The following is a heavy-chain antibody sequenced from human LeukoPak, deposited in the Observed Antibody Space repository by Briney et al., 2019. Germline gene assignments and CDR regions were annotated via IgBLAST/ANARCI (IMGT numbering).Heavy chain of an antibody. CDR3: ARVKDIAVAGSPDY. Sequence: PGGSLRLSCAASGFTFSSYWMHWVRQAPGRGLLWVSRINTDGSSVSHADSVKGRFTISRDNAKDTLYLQMNSLRVEDTAVYYCARVKDIAVAGSPDYWGQGTLVTVSS. D-gene: IGHD6-19*01. V-gene: IGHV3-74*01. CDR2: INTDGSSV. CDR1: GFTFSSYW. J-gene: IGHJ4*02.